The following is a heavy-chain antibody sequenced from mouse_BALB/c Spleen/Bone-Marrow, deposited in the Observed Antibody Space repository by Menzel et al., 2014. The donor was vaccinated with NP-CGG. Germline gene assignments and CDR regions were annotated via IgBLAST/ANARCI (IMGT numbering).Heavy chain of an antibody. J-gene: IGHJ2*01. CDR3: ARFTRDY. CDR2: INPGIGDI. V-gene: IGHV1-54*01. Sequence: QVQLQQPGAELVRPGTSVKVSCKASGYAFTNYLIEWFKQRPGQGLEWIGRINPGIGDIIYNAKFKGKATLTADKSSTTAYMQRSSLTSDDSAVYFCARFTRDYWGQGTTLTVSS. CDR1: GYAFTNYL.